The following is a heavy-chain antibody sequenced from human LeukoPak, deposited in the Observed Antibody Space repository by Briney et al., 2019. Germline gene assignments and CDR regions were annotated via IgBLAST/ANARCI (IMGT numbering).Heavy chain of an antibody. CDR2: ISYSGST. Sequence: SQTLSLTCTVSGASISSGGYYWYWIRQHPGKGLEWIGYISYSGSTYYNPSLKSRVTISVDTSKNQFSLKLSFVTAADTAVYYCARERAAAVDYWGQGTLVTVSS. J-gene: IGHJ4*02. CDR3: ARERAAAVDY. D-gene: IGHD6-13*01. V-gene: IGHV4-31*03. CDR1: GASISSGGYY.